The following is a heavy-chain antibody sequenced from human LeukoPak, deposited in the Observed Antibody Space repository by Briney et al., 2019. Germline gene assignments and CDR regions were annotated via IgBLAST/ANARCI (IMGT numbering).Heavy chain of an antibody. V-gene: IGHV4-61*01. Sequence: PSETLSLTCTVSGGSVSSGSYYWSWIRQPPGKGLEWIGYIYYSGSTNYNPSLKSRVTISVDTSKNQSSLKLSSVTAADTAVYHCARGGYDILTGYYPFDYWGQGTLVTVSS. CDR1: GGSVSSGSYY. D-gene: IGHD3-9*01. CDR3: ARGGYDILTGYYPFDY. J-gene: IGHJ4*02. CDR2: IYYSGST.